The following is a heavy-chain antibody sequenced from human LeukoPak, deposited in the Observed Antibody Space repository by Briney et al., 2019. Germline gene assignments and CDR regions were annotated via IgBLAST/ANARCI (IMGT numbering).Heavy chain of an antibody. CDR1: GFTVSSNY. D-gene: IGHD2-21*01. V-gene: IGHV3-66*01. CDR3: ARITILWRFDY. Sequence: GGSLRLSCAASGFTVSSNYMSWVRQAPGKGLEWVSVIYSGDSTYYADSVKGRFTISRDNSKNTLYLQMNSLRAEDTAVYYCARITILWRFDYWGQGTLVTVSS. CDR2: IYSGDST. J-gene: IGHJ4*02.